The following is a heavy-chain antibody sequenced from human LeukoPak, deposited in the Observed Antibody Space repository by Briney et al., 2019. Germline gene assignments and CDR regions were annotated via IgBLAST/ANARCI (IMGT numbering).Heavy chain of an antibody. CDR1: GGSFGGYY. J-gene: IGHJ4*02. Sequence: SETLSLTCGVYGGSFGGYYWSWIRQPPGKGLEWIGEINQSGSTNYNPSLKSRLAISVDTSKNEFALKVDSVTAADTAVYYCARDNFLIAGGFDYWGQGTLVTVSS. CDR2: INQSGST. D-gene: IGHD1-1*01. V-gene: IGHV4-34*01. CDR3: ARDNFLIAGGFDY.